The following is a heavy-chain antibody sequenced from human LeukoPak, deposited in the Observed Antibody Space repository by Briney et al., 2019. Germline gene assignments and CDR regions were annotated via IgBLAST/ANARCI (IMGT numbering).Heavy chain of an antibody. CDR2: INPNSGGS. CDR3: ARVRFGELAFDY. J-gene: IGHJ4*02. Sequence: ASVKVSCKASGYTFTDYYIHWVRQAPGQGLEWMGRINPNSGGSNYAQKFQGRVTMTRDTSISTAYMELRRLTSDDTAVYFCARVRFGELAFDYSSQGTLVTVSS. CDR1: GYTFTDYY. D-gene: IGHD3-10*01. V-gene: IGHV1-2*06.